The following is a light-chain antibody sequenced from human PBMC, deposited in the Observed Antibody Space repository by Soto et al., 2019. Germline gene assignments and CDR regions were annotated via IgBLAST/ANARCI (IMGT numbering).Light chain of an antibody. J-gene: IGKJ4*01. V-gene: IGKV3-15*01. CDR3: QQYNNWPPLT. CDR2: GAS. CDR1: QSVSSD. Sequence: DIVVTQSPATLSVSPGERATLSCRASQSVSSDLAWYQQKPGQAPRLLIYGASTRATGIPARFSGSGSGTEFTLTISSLQSEDFAVYYCQQYNNWPPLTVGGGTKVEIK.